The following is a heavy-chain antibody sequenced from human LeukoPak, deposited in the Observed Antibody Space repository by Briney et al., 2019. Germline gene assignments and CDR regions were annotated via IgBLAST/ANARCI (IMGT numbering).Heavy chain of an antibody. CDR3: TRHLTASNFPFDY. CDR1: GGSISSYY. D-gene: IGHD2-21*02. V-gene: IGHV4-59*08. J-gene: IGHJ4*02. Sequence: SETLSLTCNVSGGSISSYYWSWIRQPPGKGLEWIGYTYYSGSTSYNPSLKSRVTISVDTSNNQFSLKLNSVTAADTAVYYCTRHLTASNFPFDYWGQGTLVTVSS. CDR2: TYYSGST.